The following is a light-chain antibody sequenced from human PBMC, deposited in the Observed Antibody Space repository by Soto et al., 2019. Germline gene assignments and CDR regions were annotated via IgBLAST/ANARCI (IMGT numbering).Light chain of an antibody. J-gene: IGKJ2*01. CDR1: QSVSSNY. CDR2: GAS. CDR3: QHYGRSAYT. Sequence: EIVLTQSPGTLSLSPGERATLSCSASQSVSSNYLAWYQQKPGQAPRLLIYGASSRATGIPDRFSGSGSGTDFTLTISRLEPEDFAVYYCQHYGRSAYTFAQGNTLEIK. V-gene: IGKV3-20*01.